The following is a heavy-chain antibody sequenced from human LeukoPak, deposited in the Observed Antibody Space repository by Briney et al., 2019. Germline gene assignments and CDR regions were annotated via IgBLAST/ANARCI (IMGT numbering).Heavy chain of an antibody. CDR1: GFTVSSNY. J-gene: IGHJ3*02. Sequence: PGGSLRLSCAASGFTVSSNYMSWVRQAPGKGLEWVSVIYSCGSTYYADSVKGRFTISRDNSKNTLYLQMNSLRAEGTAVYYCARGGNSGGLLRSPFDIWGRGTMVTVSS. CDR2: IYSCGST. CDR3: ARGGNSGGLLRSPFDI. V-gene: IGHV3-66*03. D-gene: IGHD2-15*01.